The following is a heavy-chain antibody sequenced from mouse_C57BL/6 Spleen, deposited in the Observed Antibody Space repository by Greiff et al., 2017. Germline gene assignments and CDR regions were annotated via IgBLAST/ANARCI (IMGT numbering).Heavy chain of an antibody. CDR1: GYAFSSYW. CDR2: IYPGDGDT. Sequence: QVQLQQSGAELVKPGASVKISCKASGYAFSSYWMNWVKQRPGKGLEWIGQIYPGDGDTNYNGKFKGKATLTADKSSSTAYMQLSSLTSEDSAVYFCARGPSSNWPFDYWGQGTTLTVSS. D-gene: IGHD4-1*01. CDR3: ARGPSSNWPFDY. J-gene: IGHJ2*01. V-gene: IGHV1-80*01.